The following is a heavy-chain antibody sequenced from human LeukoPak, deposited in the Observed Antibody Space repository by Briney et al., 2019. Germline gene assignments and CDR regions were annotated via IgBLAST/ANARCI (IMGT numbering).Heavy chain of an antibody. Sequence: SETLSLTCAVYGGSFSGYYWSWIRQPPGKGLEWIGEINHSGSTNYNPSLKSRVTISVDTSKNQFSLKLSSVTAADTAVYYCARDASVAVAGDYWGQGTLVTVSS. CDR3: ARDASVAVAGDY. D-gene: IGHD6-19*01. J-gene: IGHJ4*02. CDR2: INHSGST. CDR1: GGSFSGYY. V-gene: IGHV4-34*01.